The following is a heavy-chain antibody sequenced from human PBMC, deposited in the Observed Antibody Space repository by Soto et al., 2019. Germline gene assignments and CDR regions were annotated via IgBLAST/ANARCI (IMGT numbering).Heavy chain of an antibody. CDR3: ARGGTMVRGVIYYYYYYGMDV. CDR2: INHSGST. J-gene: IGHJ6*02. Sequence: SETLSLTCAVYGGSFSGYYWSWIRQPPGKGLEWIGEINHSGSTNYNPSLKSRVTISVDTSKNQFSLKLSSVTAADTAVYYCARGGTMVRGVIYYYYYYGMDVWGQGTTVTVSS. V-gene: IGHV4-34*01. CDR1: GGSFSGYY. D-gene: IGHD3-10*01.